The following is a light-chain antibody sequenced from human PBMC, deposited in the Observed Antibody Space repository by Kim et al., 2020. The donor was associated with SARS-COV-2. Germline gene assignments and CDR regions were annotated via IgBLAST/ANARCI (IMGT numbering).Light chain of an antibody. J-gene: IGKJ2*01. Sequence: SASVADRVTITCRASQGISNNLAWNQHKPGTAPKLLIYGASTLQSGVPSRFSGSGSGTDFTLTINSLQPEDFATYYCQQLDSYPYTFGQGTKLEI. CDR1: QGISNN. CDR2: GAS. CDR3: QQLDSYPYT. V-gene: IGKV1-9*01.